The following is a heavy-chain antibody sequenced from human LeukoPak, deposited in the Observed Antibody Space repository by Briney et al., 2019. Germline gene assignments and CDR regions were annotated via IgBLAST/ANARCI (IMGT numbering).Heavy chain of an antibody. V-gene: IGHV3-23*01. J-gene: IGHJ4*02. CDR1: GFTFSSYA. D-gene: IGHD1-26*01. CDR2: ISGSGGRT. CDR3: AKVGSKWELPNDY. Sequence: GGSLRLSCAASGFTFSSYATSWVRQAPGKGLEWVSAISGSGGRTYYADSVKGRFTIPRDNSKNTLYLQMNSLRAEDTAVYYCAKVGSKWELPNDYWGQGTLVTVSS.